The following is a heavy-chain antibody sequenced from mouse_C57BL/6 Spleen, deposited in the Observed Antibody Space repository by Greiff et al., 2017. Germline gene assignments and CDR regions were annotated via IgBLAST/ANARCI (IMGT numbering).Heavy chain of an antibody. V-gene: IGHV1-39*01. CDR1: GYSFTDYN. CDR2: INPNYGTT. J-gene: IGHJ3*01. Sequence: VHVKQSGPELVKPGASVKISCKASGYSFTDYNMNWVKQRNGKSLEWIGVINPNYGTTSYNQKFKGKATLTVDQSSSTAYMQLNSLTSEDSAVYYCASRENGNYDWFAYWGQGTLVTVSA. D-gene: IGHD2-1*01. CDR3: ASRENGNYDWFAY.